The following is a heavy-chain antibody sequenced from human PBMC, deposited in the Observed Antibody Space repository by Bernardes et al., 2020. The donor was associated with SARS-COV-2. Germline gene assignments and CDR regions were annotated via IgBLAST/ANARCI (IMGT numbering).Heavy chain of an antibody. V-gene: IGHV3-74*01. J-gene: IGHJ4*02. CDR3: ARGTGNYGDWDY. CDR1: GFTFSGYW. Sequence: GGSLRLSCAASGFTFSGYWMHWVRQAPGKGLEWVARIKSDGSSTNYADAVKGRFTISRDNVNNKLYLQMNDLRVEDTAVYYCARGTGNYGDWDYWGQGTLVTVSS. CDR2: IKSDGSST. D-gene: IGHD1-7*01.